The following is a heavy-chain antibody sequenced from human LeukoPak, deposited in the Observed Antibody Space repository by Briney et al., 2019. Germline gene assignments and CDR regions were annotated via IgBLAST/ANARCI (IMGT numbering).Heavy chain of an antibody. CDR3: AKQGFGLDYYYYYYMDV. CDR2: ISGSGGST. J-gene: IGHJ6*03. CDR1: GFTFSSYG. V-gene: IGHV3-23*01. D-gene: IGHD3-10*01. Sequence: GGSLRLSCAASGFTFSSYGMSWVRQAPGKGLEWVSAISGSGGSTYYADSVKGRFTISRDNSKNTLYLQMNSLRAEDTAVYYCAKQGFGLDYYYYYYMDVWGKGTTVTVSS.